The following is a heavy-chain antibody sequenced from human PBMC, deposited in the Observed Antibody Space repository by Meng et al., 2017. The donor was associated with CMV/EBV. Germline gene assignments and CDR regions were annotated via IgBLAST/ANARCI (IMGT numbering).Heavy chain of an antibody. CDR3: ARKRSATGGVILDY. CDR1: GYTFTSYD. J-gene: IGHJ4*02. V-gene: IGHV1-8*01. CDR2: MKPNSGNT. Sequence: ASVKVSCKTSGYTFTSYDINWVRQATGQGLEWMGWMKPNSGNTGYAQKFQGRVTMTRNTSITTAYMELSSLRSEDTAVYYCARKRSATGGVILDYWGQGTLVTVSS. D-gene: IGHD3-10*01.